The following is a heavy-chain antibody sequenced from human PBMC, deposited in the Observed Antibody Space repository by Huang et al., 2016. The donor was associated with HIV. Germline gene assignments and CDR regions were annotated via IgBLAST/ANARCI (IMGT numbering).Heavy chain of an antibody. CDR2: IIPIVNTV. Sequence: QVQLVQSGAEVKKPGSSVKVSCKASGGTFISYAISWVRQAPGQGLEWMGGIIPIVNTVNDAQRSQGRVTITADESTRTADMVLSSLRSEDTAVYYWATSPRGPDCGDECYRLYWGQGTLVTVSS. CDR3: ATSPRGPDCGDECYRLY. V-gene: IGHV1-69*01. D-gene: IGHD2-21*01. CDR1: GGTFISYA. J-gene: IGHJ4*02.